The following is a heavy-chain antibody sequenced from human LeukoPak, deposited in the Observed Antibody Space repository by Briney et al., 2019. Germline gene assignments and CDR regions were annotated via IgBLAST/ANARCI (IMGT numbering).Heavy chain of an antibody. CDR2: IYTTGGK. CDR3: ARGSDGWFAFDY. V-gene: IGHV3-66*01. Sequence: PGGSLRLSCAASGFSFNTYSMNWVRQAPGKGLEWVSIIYTTGGKYYADSVKGRFTISRDNSKHTLYLQMNSLRAEDTAVYYCARGSDGWFAFDYWGQGILVTVSS. D-gene: IGHD6-19*01. J-gene: IGHJ4*02. CDR1: GFSFNTYS.